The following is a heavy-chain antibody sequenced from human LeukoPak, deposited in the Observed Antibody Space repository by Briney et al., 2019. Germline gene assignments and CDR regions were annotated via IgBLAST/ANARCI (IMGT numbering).Heavy chain of an antibody. CDR3: VRDGEGAAISVNYWFDP. J-gene: IGHJ5*02. CDR2: MNPNNGNT. CDR1: GFTFTSYD. V-gene: IGHV1-8*01. D-gene: IGHD2-2*02. Sequence: ASVKVSCKASGFTFTSYDINWVRQASGQGPEWMGWMNPNNGNTGYAQKFQGRVTMTRDTSISTAYMELRGLRSEDTAVYYCVRDGEGAAISVNYWFDPWGQGTLVTVSS.